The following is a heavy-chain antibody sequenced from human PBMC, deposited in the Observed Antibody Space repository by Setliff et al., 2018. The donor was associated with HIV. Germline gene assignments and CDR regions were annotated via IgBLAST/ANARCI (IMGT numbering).Heavy chain of an antibody. CDR2: IRSKAYGGTT. CDR3: TRFDYDFWSGPMSRYYFDY. Sequence: GGSLRLSCTASGFTFGDCAMSWVRQAPGKGQEWVGFIRSKAYGGTTEYAASVKGRFTISRDDSKSIAYLQMNSLKTEDTAVYYCTRFDYDFWSGPMSRYYFDYWGQGTLVTVSS. CDR1: GFTFGDCA. J-gene: IGHJ4*02. D-gene: IGHD3-3*01. V-gene: IGHV3-49*04.